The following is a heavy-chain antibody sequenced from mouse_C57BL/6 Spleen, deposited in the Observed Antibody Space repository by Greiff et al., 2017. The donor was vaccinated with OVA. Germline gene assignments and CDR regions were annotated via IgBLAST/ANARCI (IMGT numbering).Heavy chain of an antibody. J-gene: IGHJ2*01. CDR1: GFSFNTYA. D-gene: IGHD2-1*01. V-gene: IGHV10-1*01. CDR2: IRSKSNNYAT. Sequence: EVMLVESGGGLVQPKGSLKLSCAASGFSFNTYAMNWVRQAPGKGLEWVARIRSKSNNYATYYADSVKDRFTISRDDSESMLYLQMNNLKTEDTAMYYCVGGNFYFDYWGQGTTLTVSS. CDR3: VGGNFYFDY.